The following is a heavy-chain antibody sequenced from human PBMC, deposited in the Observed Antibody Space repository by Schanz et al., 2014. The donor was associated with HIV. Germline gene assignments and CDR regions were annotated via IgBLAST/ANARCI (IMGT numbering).Heavy chain of an antibody. J-gene: IGHJ4*02. Sequence: EVQLVESGGGLVKPGGSLRLSCAASGLSFSGYSMTWVRQAPGMGLEWVANIKEDGSVINYVDSVKGRFTISRDNVKNSLFLQMNSLRAEDTAMYYCARDVGAGANDYWGQGTLVTVSS. CDR3: ARDVGAGANDY. D-gene: IGHD1-26*01. CDR2: IKEDGSVI. V-gene: IGHV3-7*01. CDR1: GLSFSGYS.